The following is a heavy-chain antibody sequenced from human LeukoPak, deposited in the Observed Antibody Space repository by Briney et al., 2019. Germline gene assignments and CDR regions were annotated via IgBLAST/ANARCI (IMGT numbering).Heavy chain of an antibody. D-gene: IGHD4-17*01. V-gene: IGHV3-21*01. CDR2: ITSSSTYI. CDR1: GFMSSTYT. J-gene: IGHJ4*02. Sequence: GGSLRLSCAASGFMSSTYTMTGVRQAPGKGLEWVSSITSSSTYIYYADSLKGRFTISRDNAKNSLFLQMNSLRAEDTAVYYCARVATVTADFDYWGLGTLVTVSS. CDR3: ARVATVTADFDY.